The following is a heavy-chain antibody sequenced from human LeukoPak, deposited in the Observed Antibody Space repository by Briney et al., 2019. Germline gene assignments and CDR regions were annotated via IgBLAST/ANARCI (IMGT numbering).Heavy chain of an antibody. CDR2: IYYTGST. D-gene: IGHD2-15*01. Sequence: SETLSLTCTVSGGSISSGSYYWGWIRQSPGKGLEWIGYIYYTGSTFHNPSLESRITVSVDTSKNQFSLKLTSVTVADTAVYYCARGSGGSQYLRWFGPWGQGTLVSVSS. CDR1: GGSISSGSYY. CDR3: ARGSGGSQYLRWFGP. J-gene: IGHJ5*02. V-gene: IGHV4-30-4*01.